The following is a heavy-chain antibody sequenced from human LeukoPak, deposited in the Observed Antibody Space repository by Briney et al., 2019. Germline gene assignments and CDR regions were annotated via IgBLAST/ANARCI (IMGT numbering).Heavy chain of an antibody. CDR1: GDSINSHSYY. V-gene: IGHV4-39*01. J-gene: IGHJ4*02. CDR2: VYYDGTS. Sequence: PSETLSLTCTVSGDSINSHSYYWGWIRQPHGKGLEWIGSVYYDGTSYSNPSLKSRVAVFVDTSRDQFSLDLSFVTAADTALYYCVRHISTNTGYFDSCGQGTLVSVSS. D-gene: IGHD5-24*01. CDR3: VRHISTNTGYFDS.